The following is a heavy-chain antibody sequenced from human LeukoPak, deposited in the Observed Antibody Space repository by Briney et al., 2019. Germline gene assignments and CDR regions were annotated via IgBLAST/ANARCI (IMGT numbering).Heavy chain of an antibody. J-gene: IGHJ4*02. V-gene: IGHV3-23*01. Sequence: GGSLRLSCAASGFTFSSYAMSWVRQAPGKGLEWVSAISGSGGSTYYADSVKGRFTISRDNSKNTLYLQMNSLRAEDTAVYCCAKDVYPPVPWLVPLDYWGQGTLVTVSS. CDR3: AKDVYPPVPWLVPLDY. CDR2: ISGSGGST. CDR1: GFTFSSYA. D-gene: IGHD6-19*01.